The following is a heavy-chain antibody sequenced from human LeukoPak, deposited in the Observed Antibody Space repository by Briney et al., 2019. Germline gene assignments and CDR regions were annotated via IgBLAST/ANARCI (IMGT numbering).Heavy chain of an antibody. J-gene: IGHJ4*02. V-gene: IGHV3-30*18. CDR1: GFTFSSYG. D-gene: IGHD4-17*01. Sequence: PGGSLRLSCAASGFTFSSYGMHWVRQAPGKGLEWVALISYDGSNKYYADSVKGRFTISRDNSRNTLHLLMNSLRAEDTAVYYCAKDSYGDFVPHEFDHWGQGTLVTVSS. CDR3: AKDSYGDFVPHEFDH. CDR2: ISYDGSNK.